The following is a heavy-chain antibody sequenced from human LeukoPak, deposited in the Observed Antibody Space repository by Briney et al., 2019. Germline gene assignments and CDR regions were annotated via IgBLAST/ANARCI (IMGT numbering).Heavy chain of an antibody. V-gene: IGHV3-21*01. J-gene: IGHJ3*02. CDR2: ISSSISYI. CDR3: ARGLDNYVSAFDI. D-gene: IGHD3-10*02. Sequence: PGGSLRLSCAASGFLFSSYSMNWSRQAPGKGLEWVSSISSSISYIYSADSMKGRFTISRDNAKKSLYLQMNSLRAEDTAVYYCARGLDNYVSAFDIWGQGTMVTVSS. CDR1: GFLFSSYS.